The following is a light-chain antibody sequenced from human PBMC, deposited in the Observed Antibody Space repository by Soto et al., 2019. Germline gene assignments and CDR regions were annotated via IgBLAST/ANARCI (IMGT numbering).Light chain of an antibody. V-gene: IGKV1-39*01. CDR2: AAS. CDR1: QNILTY. J-gene: IGKJ2*01. CDR3: QQSYSVPLT. Sequence: DIQMTQSPSSLSASVGDRVTITCRSSQNILTYLNWYQQKAGEVPRFLIYAASNLQDGVPSRFSGRESGTEFTLTISSLQPEDFATYFCQQSYSVPLTFAQGTKLE.